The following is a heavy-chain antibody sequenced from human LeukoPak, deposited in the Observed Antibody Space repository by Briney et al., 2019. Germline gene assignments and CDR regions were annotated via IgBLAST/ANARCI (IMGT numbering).Heavy chain of an antibody. J-gene: IGHJ3*02. CDR3: ARAKRNAFDI. CDR1: GFTFSSYS. V-gene: IGHV3-21*01. Sequence: GGSLGLSCAAPGFTFSSYSMNWVRQAPGKGLEWVSSISSSSSYIYYADSVKGRFTISRDNAKNSLYLQMNSLRAEDTAVYYCARAKRNAFDIWGQGTMVTVSS. CDR2: ISSSSSYI.